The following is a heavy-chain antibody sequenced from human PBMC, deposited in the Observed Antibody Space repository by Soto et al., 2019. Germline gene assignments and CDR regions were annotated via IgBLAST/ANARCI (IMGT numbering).Heavy chain of an antibody. Sequence: SETLSLTCAVYGGSFSGYYWSWIRQPPGKGLEWIGEINHSGSTNYNPSLKSRVTISVDTSKNQFSLKLSSVTAADTAVYYCARGFSSGWYVGHYYYYGMDVWGQGTTVT. J-gene: IGHJ6*02. CDR3: ARGFSSGWYVGHYYYYGMDV. V-gene: IGHV4-34*01. D-gene: IGHD6-19*01. CDR1: GGSFSGYY. CDR2: INHSGST.